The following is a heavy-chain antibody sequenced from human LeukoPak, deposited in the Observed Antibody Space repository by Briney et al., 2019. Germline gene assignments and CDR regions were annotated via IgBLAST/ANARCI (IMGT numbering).Heavy chain of an antibody. D-gene: IGHD2-2*01. CDR1: GGSISSGGYS. V-gene: IGHV4-30-2*01. J-gene: IGHJ5*02. Sequence: SETLSLTCAVSGGSISSGGYSWSWIRQPPGKGLEWIGYIYHSGSTYYNPSLKSRVTISVDRSKNQFSLKLSSVTAADTAVYYCVRGEIVPAANWFDPWGQGTLVTVSS. CDR2: IYHSGST. CDR3: VRGEIVPAANWFDP.